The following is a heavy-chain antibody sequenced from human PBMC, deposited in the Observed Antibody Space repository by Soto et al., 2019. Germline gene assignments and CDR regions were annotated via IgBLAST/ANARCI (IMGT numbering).Heavy chain of an antibody. D-gene: IGHD1-26*01. CDR3: AKGWDVKYFDK. CDR2: IFSSGRT. J-gene: IGHJ4*02. V-gene: IGHV4-4*07. Sequence: PSETLSLTCSVSGASLLSSYWSWVRQPAGKGLEWIGHIFSSGRTSYNPSLKSRLTMSIDTSKNLFSLNLSSVTAADTAVYYCAKGWDVKYFDKWGQGTLVTVSS. CDR1: GASLLSSY.